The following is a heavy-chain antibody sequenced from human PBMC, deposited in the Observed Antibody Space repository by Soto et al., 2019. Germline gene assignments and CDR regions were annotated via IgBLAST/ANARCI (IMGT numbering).Heavy chain of an antibody. V-gene: IGHV4-59*01. CDR1: GGSISSYY. D-gene: IGHD6-13*01. J-gene: IGHJ4*02. Sequence: SETLSLTCTVSGGSISSYYWSWIRQPPGKGLEWIGYIYYSGSTNYNPSLKSRVTISVDTSKNQFSLKLSSVTAAHTAMYYCTRRAGYIDYWGQGTLVTVSS. CDR2: IYYSGST. CDR3: TRRAGYIDY.